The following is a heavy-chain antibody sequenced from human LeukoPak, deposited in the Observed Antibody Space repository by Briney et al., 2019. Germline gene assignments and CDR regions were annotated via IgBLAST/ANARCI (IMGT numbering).Heavy chain of an antibody. V-gene: IGHV3-23*01. CDR3: ARTYGSGSLDY. CDR2: ISRSGSST. CDR1: GFTFRSYG. J-gene: IGHJ4*02. D-gene: IGHD2-15*01. Sequence: GGTLGLSCAASGFTFRSYGMNWVRQAPGKGLEWVSAISRSGSSTYYADSVKGRFTISRDNSKNTLYLQMNGLTAEDTAVYYCARTYGSGSLDYGGQGTLVTVSS.